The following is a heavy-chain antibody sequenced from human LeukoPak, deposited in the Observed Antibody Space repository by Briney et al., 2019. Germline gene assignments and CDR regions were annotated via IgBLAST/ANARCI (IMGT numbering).Heavy chain of an antibody. CDR3: ARANRGSYLIY. J-gene: IGHJ4*02. CDR2: IYYSGST. CDR1: GGSISSSSYY. V-gene: IGHV4-39*07. D-gene: IGHD1-26*01. Sequence: SETLSLTCTVSGGSISSSSYYWGWIRQPPGKGLEWIGSIYYSGSTYYNPSLKSRVTISVDTSKNQFSLSLSSVTAADTAVYYCARANRGSYLIYWGQGTLVTVSS.